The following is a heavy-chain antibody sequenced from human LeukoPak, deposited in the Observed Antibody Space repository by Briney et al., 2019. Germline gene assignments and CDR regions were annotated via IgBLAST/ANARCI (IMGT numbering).Heavy chain of an antibody. Sequence: SETLSLTCTVSGGSISSSSYYWGWIRQPPGKGLEWIGSIYYSGSTYYNPSLKSRVTISVDTSKNQFSLKLSSVTAADTAVYYCARGPAYYYDSSGFYYFDYWGQGTLVTVSS. J-gene: IGHJ4*02. CDR3: ARGPAYYYDSSGFYYFDY. CDR2: IYYSGST. V-gene: IGHV4-39*07. D-gene: IGHD3-22*01. CDR1: GGSISSSSYY.